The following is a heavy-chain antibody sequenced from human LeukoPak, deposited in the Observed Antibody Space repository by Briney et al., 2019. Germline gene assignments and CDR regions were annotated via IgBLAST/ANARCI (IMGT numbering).Heavy chain of an antibody. J-gene: IGHJ2*01. Sequence: GGSLRLSCAASGFTFSSYSMNWVRQAPGQGLEWVSLVSSSGDRTYYANSVKGRFTISRDNSKNTLYLQMNSLRADDTAVYYCGNPWGSGWYFDLWGRGTLVTVSS. V-gene: IGHV3-23*01. CDR3: GNPWGSGWYFDL. CDR1: GFTFSSYS. CDR2: VSSSGDRT. D-gene: IGHD7-27*01.